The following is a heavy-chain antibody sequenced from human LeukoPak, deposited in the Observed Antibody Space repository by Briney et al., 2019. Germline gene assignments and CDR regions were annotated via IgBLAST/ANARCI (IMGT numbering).Heavy chain of an antibody. D-gene: IGHD3-10*01. V-gene: IGHV5-51*01. Sequence: GESLKISCKGSGYSFTNYWIGWVRQMPGKGLEWMGIIYPGDSDTRYSPSFQGQVTISADKSISTAYLQWSSLKASDTAMYYCARFGFGRVSNPYHWTDYWGQGTLVTVSS. CDR1: GYSFTNYW. CDR2: IYPGDSDT. J-gene: IGHJ4*02. CDR3: ARFGFGRVSNPYHWTDY.